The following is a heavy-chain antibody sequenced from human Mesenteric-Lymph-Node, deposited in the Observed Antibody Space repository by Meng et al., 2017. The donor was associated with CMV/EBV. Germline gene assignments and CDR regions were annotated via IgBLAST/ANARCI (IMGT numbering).Heavy chain of an antibody. CDR3: AKSIRRARTGTSGMDV. Sequence: GESLKISCAASGFTFSSYGMRWVRQAPGKGLEWVAFIRYDGSNKYYADSVKGRFTISRDNSKNTLYLQMNSLRAEDTAVYYCAKSIRRARTGTSGMDVWGQGTTVTVSS. CDR1: GFTFSSYG. V-gene: IGHV3-30*02. J-gene: IGHJ6*02. CDR2: IRYDGSNK. D-gene: IGHD1-7*01.